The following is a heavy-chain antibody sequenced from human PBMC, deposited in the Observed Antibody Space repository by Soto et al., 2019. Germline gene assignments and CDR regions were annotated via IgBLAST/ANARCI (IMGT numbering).Heavy chain of an antibody. J-gene: IGHJ5*02. V-gene: IGHV3-23*01. CDR3: AKDPLIVVVITTTWFDP. CDR1: GFTFSSYA. CDR2: ISGSGGST. Sequence: GGSLRLSCAASGFTFSSYAMSWVRQAPGKGLEWVSAISGSGGSTYYADTVKGRFTVSRDNSKNTLYLQMNSLRAEDTAVYYCAKDPLIVVVITTTWFDPWRQGTLVTVSS. D-gene: IGHD3-22*01.